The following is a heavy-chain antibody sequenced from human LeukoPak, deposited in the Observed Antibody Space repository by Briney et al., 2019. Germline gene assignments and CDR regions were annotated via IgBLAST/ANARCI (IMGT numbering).Heavy chain of an antibody. CDR1: GYTFTGYY. CDR2: INPNSGGT. V-gene: IGHV1-2*02. Sequence: AASVKVSCKASGYTFTGYYMHWVRQAPGQGLEWMGWINPNSGGTNYAQKFQGRVTMTRDTSISTAYMELSRLRSDDTAVYCCARGYCSSTSCYSFDFDYWGQGTLVTVSS. CDR3: ARGYCSSTSCYSFDFDY. D-gene: IGHD2-2*02. J-gene: IGHJ4*02.